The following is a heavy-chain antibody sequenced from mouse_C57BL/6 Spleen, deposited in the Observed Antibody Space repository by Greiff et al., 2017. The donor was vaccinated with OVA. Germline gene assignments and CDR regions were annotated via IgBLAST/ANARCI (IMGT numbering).Heavy chain of an antibody. J-gene: IGHJ2*01. CDR2: IDPSDSYT. D-gene: IGHD1-1*01. Sequence: QVQLQQPGAELVRPGTSVKLSCKASGYTFTSYWMHWVQQRPGQGLEWIGVIDPSDSYTNYNQKFKGKATLTVATSSSTAYMQHSSLTSEDSAVYYCSSPHYYGSSYGGYWGQGTTLTVAS. V-gene: IGHV1-59*01. CDR1: GYTFTSYW. CDR3: SSPHYYGSSYGGY.